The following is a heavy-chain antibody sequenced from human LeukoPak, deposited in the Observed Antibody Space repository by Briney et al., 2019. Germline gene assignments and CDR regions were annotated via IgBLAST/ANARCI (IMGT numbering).Heavy chain of an antibody. J-gene: IGHJ4*02. CDR1: GFTFSDSY. CDR3: GRGHWGLDY. V-gene: IGHV3-11*04. D-gene: IGHD7-27*01. Sequence: GGSLRLSGAASGFTFSDSYMTWIRQAPGKGLEWVSFISNSGDSIYYADSVKGRFTTSRDNAKNSLFLQMNSLRAEDTAVYYCGRGHWGLDYWGQGALVTVSS. CDR2: ISNSGDSI.